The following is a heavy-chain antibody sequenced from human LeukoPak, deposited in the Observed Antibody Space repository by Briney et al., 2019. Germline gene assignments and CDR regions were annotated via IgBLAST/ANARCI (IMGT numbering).Heavy chain of an antibody. CDR3: ARGGPHNKWYQLLSETELWFDP. CDR2: MNPNSGNT. D-gene: IGHD2-2*01. J-gene: IGHJ5*02. V-gene: IGHV1-8*01. Sequence: ASVKVSCKASGYTFTSYDINWVRQATGQGLEWMGWMNPNSGNTGYAQKFQGRVTMTRNTSISTAYMELSSLRSEDTAVYYCARGGPHNKWYQLLSETELWFDPWGQGTLVTVSS. CDR1: GYTFTSYD.